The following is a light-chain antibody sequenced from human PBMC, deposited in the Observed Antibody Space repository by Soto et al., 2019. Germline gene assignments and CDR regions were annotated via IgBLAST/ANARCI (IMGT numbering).Light chain of an antibody. CDR2: GAS. CDR3: QQYGSSPPYT. J-gene: IGKJ2*01. Sequence: EIVLTQSPGTLSLSPGERATLSCRASQSVSSSYLAWYQQKPGQAPRLLIYGASSRATGIPDRFSGSGSGTDFTLTICRLEPEYFAVYYCQQYGSSPPYTFGQGTKLEIK. CDR1: QSVSSSY. V-gene: IGKV3-20*01.